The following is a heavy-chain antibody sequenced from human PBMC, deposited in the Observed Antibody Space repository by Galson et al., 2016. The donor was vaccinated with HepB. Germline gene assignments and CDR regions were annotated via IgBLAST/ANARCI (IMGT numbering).Heavy chain of an antibody. D-gene: IGHD1-26*01. CDR1: GFTFSSYS. Sequence: SLRLSCAASGFTFSSYSMYWVRQAPGKGLEWISYISSSSVIYYADSVKGRFTISRDNAKNSLSLQMNSLRDEDTAVYYCARGQYTGRYGYIQYWGQGTLVSASS. J-gene: IGHJ1*01. V-gene: IGHV3-48*02. CDR2: ISSSSVI. CDR3: ARGQYTGRYGYIQY.